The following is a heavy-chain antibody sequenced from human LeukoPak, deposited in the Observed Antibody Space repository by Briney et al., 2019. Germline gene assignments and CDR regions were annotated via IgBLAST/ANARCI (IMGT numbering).Heavy chain of an antibody. CDR3: ARVGSKLWFGELLYYFDY. Sequence: PSETLSLTCTVSGGSISSYYWSWIRQPPGKGLEWIGEIYHSGSTNYNPSLKSRVTISVDKSKNQFSLKLSSVTAADTAVYYCARVGSKLWFGELLYYFDYWGQGTLVTVSS. CDR1: GGSISSYY. J-gene: IGHJ4*02. CDR2: IYHSGST. D-gene: IGHD3-10*01. V-gene: IGHV4-59*12.